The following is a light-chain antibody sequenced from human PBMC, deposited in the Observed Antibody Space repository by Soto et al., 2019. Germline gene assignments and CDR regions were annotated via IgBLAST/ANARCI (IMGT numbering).Light chain of an antibody. CDR3: QQYDNWPPRLS. CDR1: QSCSSY. J-gene: IGKJ4*01. V-gene: IGKV3D-15*01. Sequence: EIVMTQSPATLSVSPGEGATLSCRASQSCSSYLAWYQQKPGQPPRLLIYGASTRAAGIPARFSGSGSGTYFTLSSSSVQSEDFAVYYCQQYDNWPPRLSFGGGTKVELK. CDR2: GAS.